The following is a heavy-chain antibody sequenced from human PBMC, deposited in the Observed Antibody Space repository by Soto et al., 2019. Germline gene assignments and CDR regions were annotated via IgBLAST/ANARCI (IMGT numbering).Heavy chain of an antibody. J-gene: IGHJ4*02. D-gene: IGHD3-10*01. Sequence: QVQVVESGGGVVQPGRSLRLSCAASGFTFSRYAIHWVRQAPGKGLEWVAVISRDGTNKYYADSVKGRFTISRDNSRNTLYLQRNRLRHEDAAVYYCARSRSGAVAASFDFWGQGTLVTVSS. V-gene: IGHV3-30*04. CDR2: ISRDGTNK. CDR1: GFTFSRYA. CDR3: ARSRSGAVAASFDF.